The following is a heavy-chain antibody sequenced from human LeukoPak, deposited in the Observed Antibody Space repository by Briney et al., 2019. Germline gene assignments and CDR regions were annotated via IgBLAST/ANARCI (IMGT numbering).Heavy chain of an antibody. CDR2: IYHSGST. CDR1: GGSISSYY. J-gene: IGHJ4*02. Sequence: SETLSLTCTVSGGSISSYYWSWIRQPPGKGLEWIGEIYHSGSTNYNPSLKSRVTISVDKSKNQFSLKLSSATAADTAVYYCATSGYSSSWYEGDYFDYWGQGTLVTVSS. CDR3: ATSGYSSSWYEGDYFDY. D-gene: IGHD6-13*01. V-gene: IGHV4-59*12.